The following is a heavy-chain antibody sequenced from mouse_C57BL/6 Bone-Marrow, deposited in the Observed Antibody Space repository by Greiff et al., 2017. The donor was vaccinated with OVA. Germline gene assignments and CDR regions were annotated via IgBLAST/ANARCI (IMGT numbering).Heavy chain of an antibody. CDR2: INPNNGGT. CDR3: AREYYGSPYWYFDV. D-gene: IGHD1-1*01. CDR1: GYTFTDYY. V-gene: IGHV1-26*01. Sequence: VQLQQSGPELVKPGASVKISCKASGYTFTDYYMNWVKQSHGKSLEWIGDINPNNGGTSYNQKFKGKATLTVDKSSSTAYMELRSLTSEDSAVYYCAREYYGSPYWYFDVWGTGTTVTVSS. J-gene: IGHJ1*03.